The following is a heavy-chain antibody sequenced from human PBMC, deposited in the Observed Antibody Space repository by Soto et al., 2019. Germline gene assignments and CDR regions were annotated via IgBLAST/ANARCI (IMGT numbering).Heavy chain of an antibody. J-gene: IGHJ5*02. D-gene: IGHD2-15*01. CDR3: ARGHAQGADPGVVVVAATPVEVGWFDP. CDR1: GGSFSGYY. V-gene: IGHV4-34*01. Sequence: SETLSLTCAVYGGSFSGYYWSWIRQPPGKGLEWIGEINHSGSTNYNPSLKSRVTISVDTSKNQFSLKLSSVTAADTAVYYCARGHAQGADPGVVVVAATPVEVGWFDPWGQGTLVTVSS. CDR2: INHSGST.